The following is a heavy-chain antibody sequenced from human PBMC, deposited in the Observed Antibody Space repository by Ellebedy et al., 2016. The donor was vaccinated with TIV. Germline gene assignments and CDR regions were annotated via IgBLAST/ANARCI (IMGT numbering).Heavy chain of an antibody. V-gene: IGHV3-21*01. D-gene: IGHD3/OR15-3a*01. CDR2: ISSSSSYI. Sequence: GESLKISCAASGFTFSSYSMNWVRQAPGRGLEWVSTISSSSSYIYYADSVKGRFTISRDNVKNSLYLQMNSLRAEDTAVYYCARDVFFGLFDWGQGTLVTVSS. CDR3: ARDVFFGLFD. CDR1: GFTFSSYS. J-gene: IGHJ4*02.